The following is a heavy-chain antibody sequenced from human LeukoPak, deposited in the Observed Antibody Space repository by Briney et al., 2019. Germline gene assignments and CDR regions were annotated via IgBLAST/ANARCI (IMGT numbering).Heavy chain of an antibody. D-gene: IGHD1-26*01. CDR3: ARDKIMGASYFDY. CDR1: GFTFSNYW. V-gene: IGHV3-7*01. CDR2: IKQDESEK. J-gene: IGHJ4*02. Sequence: GGSLRLSCAASGFTFSNYWMSWVRRAPGRGLEWVANIKQDESEKYYVDSVKGRFTISRDNAKNSLYLQMDSLRAEDRAVYYCARDKIMGASYFDYWGQGALVTVSS.